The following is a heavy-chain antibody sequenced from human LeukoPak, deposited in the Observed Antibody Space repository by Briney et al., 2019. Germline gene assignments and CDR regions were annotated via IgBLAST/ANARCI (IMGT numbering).Heavy chain of an antibody. CDR1: GGSFSGYY. CDR3: ARVWGGGYYFDY. V-gene: IGHV4-34*01. CDR2: INHSGST. D-gene: IGHD3-16*01. Sequence: SETLSLTCAVYGGSFSGYYWSWIRQPPGKGLERIGEINHSGSTNYNPSLKSRVTISVDTSKNQFSLKLSSVTAADTAVYYCARVWGGGYYFDYWGQGTLVTVSS. J-gene: IGHJ4*02.